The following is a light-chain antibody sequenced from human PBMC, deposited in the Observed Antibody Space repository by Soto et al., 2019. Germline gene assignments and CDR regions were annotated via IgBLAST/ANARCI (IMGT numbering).Light chain of an antibody. CDR3: QQLNSYPPWT. V-gene: IGKV1-9*01. CDR2: AAS. Sequence: DIRMTQSPSSLSASVGGRFTITCRSSQGISSYLAWYQQKPGKAPKLLIYAASTLQSGVPSRFSGSGSGTEFTLTISSLQPEDFATYYCQQLNSYPPWTFGQGTKVDI. J-gene: IGKJ1*01. CDR1: QGISSY.